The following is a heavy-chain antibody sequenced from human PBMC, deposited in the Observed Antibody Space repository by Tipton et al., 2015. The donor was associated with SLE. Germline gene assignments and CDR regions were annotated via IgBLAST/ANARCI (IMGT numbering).Heavy chain of an antibody. J-gene: IGHJ6*02. CDR3: AKVRDYYYYPMDV. Sequence: GSLRLSCAASGFTFSSYAMSWVRQAPGKGLEWVSAVSGSGDSTYYADSVKGRFTISRDNSKNTLYLQMNSLRAEDTAVYYCAKVRDYYYYPMDVWGQGTTVAVSS. CDR2: VSGSGDST. CDR1: GFTFSSYA. V-gene: IGHV3-23*01. D-gene: IGHD5-24*01.